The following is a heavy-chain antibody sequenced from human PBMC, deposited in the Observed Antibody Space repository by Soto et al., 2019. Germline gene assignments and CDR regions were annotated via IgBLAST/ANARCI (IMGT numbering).Heavy chain of an antibody. D-gene: IGHD2-8*01. CDR3: VYWVYDQLDY. V-gene: IGHV3-23*01. J-gene: IGHJ4*01. Sequence: WLSXRLSWSAAVCTFDSPYIHAISCVRQSPVKGPEWVSTISSNGANTHYAESVQGRFTISKDASRNTVHLHKNSLRADDTAKYSCVYWVYDQLDYCGQGTPV. CDR2: ISSNGANT. CDR1: VCTFDSPYIHA.